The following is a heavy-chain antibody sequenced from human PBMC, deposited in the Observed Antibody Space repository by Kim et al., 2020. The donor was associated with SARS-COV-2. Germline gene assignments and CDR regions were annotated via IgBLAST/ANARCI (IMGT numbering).Heavy chain of an antibody. CDR2: GST. CDR3: ARGHWLYS. D-gene: IGHD2-21*01. V-gene: IGHV4-34*01. Sequence: GSTNYNPSLKSRVTISVDTSKNQFSLKLSSVTAADTAVYYCARGHWLYSWGQGTLVTVSS. J-gene: IGHJ5*02.